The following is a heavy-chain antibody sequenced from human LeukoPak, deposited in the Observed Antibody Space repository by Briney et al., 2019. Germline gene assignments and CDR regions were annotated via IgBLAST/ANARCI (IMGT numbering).Heavy chain of an antibody. V-gene: IGHV1-24*01. CDR3: ATVGRFLEWLLPADY. J-gene: IGHJ4*02. CDR2: FDPEDGET. CDR1: GYTLTELS. D-gene: IGHD3-3*01. Sequence: ASVKVSCKVSGYTLTELSMHWVRQAPGKGLEWMGGFDPEDGETIYAQKFQGRVTMTEDTSTDTAYMELSSLRSEDTAVYYCATVGRFLEWLLPADYWGQGTLVTVSS.